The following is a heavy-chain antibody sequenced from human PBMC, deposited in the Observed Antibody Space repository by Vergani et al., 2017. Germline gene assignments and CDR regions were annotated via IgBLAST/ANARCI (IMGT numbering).Heavy chain of an antibody. V-gene: IGHV1-18*01. CDR3: AREVWGCSRTSCSPYYFDY. CDR2: ISAYNGNT. D-gene: IGHD2-2*01. J-gene: IGHJ4*02. CDR1: GYTFTSYG. Sequence: QVQLVQSGAEVKKPGASVKVSCKASGYTFTSYGITWVRQAPGQGLEWMGWISAYNGNTDYEQNLQDRVTMTTDTSTNTAYMELRSLRSDDTAVYYCAREVWGCSRTSCSPYYFDYWGQGTLVTVSS.